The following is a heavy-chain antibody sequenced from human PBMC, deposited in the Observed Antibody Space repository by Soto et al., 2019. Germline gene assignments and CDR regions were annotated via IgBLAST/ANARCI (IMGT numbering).Heavy chain of an antibody. CDR3: ARTNRSRYCSGGSCYSVGVGY. Sequence: SETLSLTCTVSGGSISSSSYYWGWIRHPPGKGLEWIGSIYYSGSTYYNPSLKSRVTISVDTSKNQFSLKLSSVTAADTAVYYCARTNRSRYCSGGSCYSVGVGYWGQGTLVTVSS. CDR2: IYYSGST. D-gene: IGHD2-15*01. CDR1: GGSISSSSYY. V-gene: IGHV4-39*01. J-gene: IGHJ4*02.